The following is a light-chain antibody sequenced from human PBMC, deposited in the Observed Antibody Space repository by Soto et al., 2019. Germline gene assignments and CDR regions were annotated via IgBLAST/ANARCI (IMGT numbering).Light chain of an antibody. Sequence: EIVMTQSPATLSVSPGETATLSCRASQSVSSNLAWYQQQPGQAPRLLIYGASTRATGIPARFSGSGSGTEFTLPVSSLQSEDFAVYYCQQYNNWPPWTFGPGTKVEIK. CDR2: GAS. V-gene: IGKV3-15*01. CDR1: QSVSSN. CDR3: QQYNNWPPWT. J-gene: IGKJ1*01.